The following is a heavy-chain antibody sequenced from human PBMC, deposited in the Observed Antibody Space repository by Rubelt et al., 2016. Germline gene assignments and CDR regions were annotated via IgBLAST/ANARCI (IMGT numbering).Heavy chain of an antibody. CDR3: ARDGCITMSCMDV. J-gene: IGHJ6*02. V-gene: IGHV3-30*04. Sequence: QVQLVESGGGVVQPGRSLRLSCAASGFTFSSYAMHWVRQAPGKGLEWVAVLSYDGSNNYYADSVKGRLTISRDNSKNALYLQMNSLRAEDTAVYYCARDGCITMSCMDVWGQGTTVTVSS. D-gene: IGHD3-10*02. CDR2: LSYDGSNN. CDR1: GFTFSSYA.